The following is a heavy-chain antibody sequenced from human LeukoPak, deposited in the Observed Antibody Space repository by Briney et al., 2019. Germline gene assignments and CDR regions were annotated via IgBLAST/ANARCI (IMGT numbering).Heavy chain of an antibody. J-gene: IGHJ4*02. CDR3: AREVEEYCSGGSCYGAHY. V-gene: IGHV1-69*13. D-gene: IGHD2-15*01. CDR2: IIPIFGTA. Sequence: GASVKVSCKAAAGTLSSYAISWVREAPGQGLEWMGGIIPIFGTANYAQKFQGRVTITADESTSTAYMELSSLRSEDTAVYYCAREVEEYCSGGSCYGAHYWGQGTLVTVSS. CDR1: AGTLSSYA.